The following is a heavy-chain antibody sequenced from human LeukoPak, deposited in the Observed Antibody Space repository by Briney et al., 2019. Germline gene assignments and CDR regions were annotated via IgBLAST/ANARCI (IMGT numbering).Heavy chain of an antibody. CDR2: LFPNGTT. J-gene: IGHJ4*02. Sequence: SETLSLTCSVSDGSISSYPWSWIRQPPGKGLEWIGFLFPNGTTKFNASLRSRVTLSLDTSKKQLSLRLTSVTAADTAVYYCAVVGNYVFNYWGQGTLVTVSS. V-gene: IGHV4-59*03. CDR1: DGSISSYP. CDR3: AVVGNYVFNY. D-gene: IGHD1-7*01.